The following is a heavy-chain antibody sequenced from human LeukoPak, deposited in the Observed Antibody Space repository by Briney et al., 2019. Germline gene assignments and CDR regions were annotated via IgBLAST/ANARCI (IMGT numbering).Heavy chain of an antibody. CDR1: GFTFSSYD. CDR2: IGIAGDT. V-gene: IGHV3-13*01. CDR3: ARAPPYSSASWGYYGMDV. Sequence: GGSLRLSCAASGFTFSSYDMHWVRHTTGKGLEWVSSIGIAGDTYYPGSVKGRFTISRENAKNSLYLQMNSLRAGDTAVYYCARAPPYSSASWGYYGMDVWGQGTTVTVSS. J-gene: IGHJ6*02. D-gene: IGHD6-6*01.